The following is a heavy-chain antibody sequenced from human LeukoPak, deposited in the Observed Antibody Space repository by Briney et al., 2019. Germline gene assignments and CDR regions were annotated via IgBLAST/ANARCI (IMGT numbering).Heavy chain of an antibody. Sequence: GGSLRLSCAASGFTFSSYAMSWVRQAPGKGLEWVSTISGSGKTTYYADSVKGRFTISRDNSKNTLYLQMNSLSAEDTAVYHCAKSRSSSSSHFDYWGQGTLVTVSS. CDR2: ISGSGKTT. D-gene: IGHD2-2*01. J-gene: IGHJ4*02. CDR1: GFTFSSYA. V-gene: IGHV3-23*01. CDR3: AKSRSSSSSHFDY.